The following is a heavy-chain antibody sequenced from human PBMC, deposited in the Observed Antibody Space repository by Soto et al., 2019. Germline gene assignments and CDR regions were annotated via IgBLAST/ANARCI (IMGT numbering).Heavy chain of an antibody. CDR1: GFTFSSYA. D-gene: IGHD3-16*01. CDR2: ISSNGGST. J-gene: IGHJ4*02. V-gene: IGHV3-64*01. Sequence: PGGSLRLSCAASGFTFSSYAMHWVRQAPGKGLEYVSAISSNGGSTYYANSVRGRFTISRDNSKNTLYLQMGSLRAEDMAVYYCARDLGGDFDYWGQGTLVTVSS. CDR3: ARDLGGDFDY.